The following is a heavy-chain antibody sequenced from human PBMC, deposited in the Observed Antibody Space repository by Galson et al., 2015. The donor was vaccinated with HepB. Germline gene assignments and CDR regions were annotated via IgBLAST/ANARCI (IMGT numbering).Heavy chain of an antibody. D-gene: IGHD1-26*01. J-gene: IGHJ4*02. CDR2: IYSGGST. CDR1: EFTVSSSY. Sequence: SLRLSCAASEFTVSSSYMSWVRQAPGKGLEWVSVIYSGGSTYYADSVKGRFTISRDNSKNTLYLQMNSLRAEDTAVYYCARAPGGREVDYWGQGTLVTVSS. CDR3: ARAPGGREVDY. V-gene: IGHV3-53*01.